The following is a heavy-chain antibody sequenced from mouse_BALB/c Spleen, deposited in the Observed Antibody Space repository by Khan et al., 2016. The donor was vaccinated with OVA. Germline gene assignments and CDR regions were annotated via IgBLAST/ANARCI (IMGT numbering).Heavy chain of an antibody. CDR3: ARDGYYFDY. V-gene: IGHV3-1*02. J-gene: IGHJ2*01. CDR2: IHYSGST. D-gene: IGHD2-3*01. Sequence: EVQLQESGPDLVKPSQSLSLTCTVTGYSITSGYSWHWIRQFLGNKLEWMGYIHYSGSTNYNLSLKSRISITRDTSKNQFFLQLNSVTTEDTATYYCARDGYYFDYWGQGTTLTVSS. CDR1: GYSITSGYS.